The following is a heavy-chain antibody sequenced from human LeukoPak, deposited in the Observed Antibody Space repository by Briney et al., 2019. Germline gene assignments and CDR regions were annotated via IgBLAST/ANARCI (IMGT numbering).Heavy chain of an antibody. Sequence: GESLKISCKGSGYIFTSYSIAWVRQMPGKGLEWMGVIYPYDSEIRYSPSFQGQVTISADKSISTAHLQWSSLKASDTAMYYCARPNWARRYFDYWGQGTLVTVSS. CDR2: IYPYDSEI. V-gene: IGHV5-51*01. J-gene: IGHJ4*02. D-gene: IGHD7-27*01. CDR1: GYIFTSYS. CDR3: ARPNWARRYFDY.